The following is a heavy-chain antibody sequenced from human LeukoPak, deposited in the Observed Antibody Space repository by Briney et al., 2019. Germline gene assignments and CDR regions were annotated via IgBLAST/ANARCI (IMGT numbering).Heavy chain of an antibody. Sequence: ASVKASCKASGYTFTGYYIHWVRQAPGQGLQWMGCINPNSGGTNYAQKFQGRVTMTRDTSINTAYMELSRLRSDDTAMYFCARVQNWDFDYWGQATLVTVSS. J-gene: IGHJ4*02. D-gene: IGHD7-27*01. CDR3: ARVQNWDFDY. V-gene: IGHV1-2*02. CDR2: INPNSGGT. CDR1: GYTFTGYY.